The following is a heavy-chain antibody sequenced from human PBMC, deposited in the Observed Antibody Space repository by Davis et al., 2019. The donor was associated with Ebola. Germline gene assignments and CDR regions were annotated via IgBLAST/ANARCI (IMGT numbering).Heavy chain of an antibody. Sequence: AASVKVSCKASGYTFTRYAMNWVRQAPGQGLAWMGWINTNTGNPTYAHGFTGRFVFSVDTSVSTAYLQISSLKGEDTAVYYCARWPPTGDFDYWGQGTLVTVSS. CDR1: GYTFTRYA. J-gene: IGHJ4*02. D-gene: IGHD7-27*01. CDR2: INTNTGNP. CDR3: ARWPPTGDFDY. V-gene: IGHV7-4-1*02.